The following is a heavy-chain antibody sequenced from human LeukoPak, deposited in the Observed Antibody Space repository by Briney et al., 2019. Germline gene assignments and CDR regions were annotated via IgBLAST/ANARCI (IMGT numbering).Heavy chain of an antibody. J-gene: IGHJ3*02. V-gene: IGHV4-4*07. CDR1: GGSISSYY. D-gene: IGHD1-26*01. Sequence: PSETLSLTCTVSGGSISSYYWSWIRQPAGKGLEWIGRIYTSGSTNYNPSLKSRVTMSVDTSKNQFSLKLSSVTAADTAVYYCAKDLKNGINDAFDIWGQGTMVTVSS. CDR3: AKDLKNGINDAFDI. CDR2: IYTSGST.